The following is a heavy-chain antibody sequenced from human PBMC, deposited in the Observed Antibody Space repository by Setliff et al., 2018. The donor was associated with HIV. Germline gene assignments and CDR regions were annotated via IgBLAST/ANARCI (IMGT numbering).Heavy chain of an antibody. Sequence: ASVKVSCKASGFTFTDFYFHWVQQAPGKGLEWVGRVDPEDNNPTYAEKFRDRVTISADTSTNTAYLELRSLRSEDTAVYYCETDDYYGSGTHWRGVPWGQGARVTVSS. J-gene: IGHJ5*02. CDR3: ETDDYYGSGTHWRGVP. V-gene: IGHV1-69-2*01. D-gene: IGHD3-10*01. CDR1: GFTFTDFY. CDR2: VDPEDNNP.